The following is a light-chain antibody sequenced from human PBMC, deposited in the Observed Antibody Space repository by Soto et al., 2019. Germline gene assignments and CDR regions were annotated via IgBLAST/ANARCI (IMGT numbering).Light chain of an antibody. CDR1: RSDVGGYNY. CDR3: ISYTSSSNLV. J-gene: IGLJ2*01. Sequence: QSVLTQPASVSGSPGQSITISCTGNRSDVGGYNYVSWYQQHPGKAPKLMIYDVSNRPSVVSNRFSGSKSGNTASLTISGLQPEDEADYYCISYTSSSNLVFGGGTKLTVL. CDR2: DVS. V-gene: IGLV2-14*01.